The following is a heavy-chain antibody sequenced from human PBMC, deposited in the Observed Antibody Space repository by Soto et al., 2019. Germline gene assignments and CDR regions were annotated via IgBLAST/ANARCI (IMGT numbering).Heavy chain of an antibody. V-gene: IGHV1-69*12. CDR1: GGTFSSYA. J-gene: IGHJ6*02. D-gene: IGHD1-20*01. Sequence: QVQLVQSGAEVKKPGSSVKVSCKASGGTFSSYAISWVRQAPGQGLEWMGGIIPIFGTANYAQKFQGRVTITADESXSXXYMEMSSLRSEDTAVYYCARADSNWNYYYYYGLDVWGQGTTVTVSS. CDR3: ARADSNWNYYYYYGLDV. CDR2: IIPIFGTA.